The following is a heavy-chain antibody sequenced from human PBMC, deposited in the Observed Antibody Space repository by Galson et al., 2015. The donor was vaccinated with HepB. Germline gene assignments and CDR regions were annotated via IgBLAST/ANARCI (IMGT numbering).Heavy chain of an antibody. CDR1: GFTFSSYA. J-gene: IGHJ5*02. D-gene: IGHD2-2*02. Sequence: SLRLSCAASGFTFSSYAMNWVRQAPGKGLEWVSAISGSGGSTYYADSVKGRFTISRDNSKDTLFLQMNSLRAEDTAIYYCAKEPTVPAAIYYNWFDPWGQGTLVTVAS. CDR3: AKEPTVPAAIYYNWFDP. V-gene: IGHV3-23*01. CDR2: ISGSGGST.